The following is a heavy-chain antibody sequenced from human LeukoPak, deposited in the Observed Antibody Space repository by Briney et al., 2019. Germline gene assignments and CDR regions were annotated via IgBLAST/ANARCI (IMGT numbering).Heavy chain of an antibody. D-gene: IGHD2-2*03. CDR2: VNWNSGYI. CDR1: GFTFHDYA. Sequence: GRSLRLSCAASGFTFHDYAMHWVRQAPGKGLEWVSGVNWNSGYIEYADSVKGRFTISRDNAKNSLYLQMNSLRPEDTALYYCTRALGWIDSSTYFFNYWGQGTLVTVSS. J-gene: IGHJ4*02. CDR3: TRALGWIDSSTYFFNY. V-gene: IGHV3-9*01.